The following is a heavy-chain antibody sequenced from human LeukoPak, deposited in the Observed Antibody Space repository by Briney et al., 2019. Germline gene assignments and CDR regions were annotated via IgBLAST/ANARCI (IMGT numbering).Heavy chain of an antibody. D-gene: IGHD6-13*01. V-gene: IGHV3-11*06. CDR3: AGDFGPLGSWSIDY. Sequence: GGSLRLSCAASGFTFSDYYMSWIRQAPGKGLEWVSYISSSNRYTNYADSVKGRFTISRDNAKNSLYLQMNSLRDEDSAVYYCAGDFGPLGSWSIDYWGQGTLVTVSS. CDR1: GFTFSDYY. CDR2: ISSSNRYT. J-gene: IGHJ4*02.